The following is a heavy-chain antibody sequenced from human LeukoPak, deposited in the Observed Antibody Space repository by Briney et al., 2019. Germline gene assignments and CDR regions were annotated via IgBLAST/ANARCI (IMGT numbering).Heavy chain of an antibody. CDR3: AREIRGVIAHYFDY. CDR1: GGSFSGYY. Sequence: SETLSLTCAVYGGSFSGYYWSWIRQPPGKGLEWIGEINHSGSTNYNPSLKSRVSMSVDTSKNQFSLKLSSVTAADTAVYYCAREIRGVIAHYFDYWGQGTLVTVSS. D-gene: IGHD3-10*01. J-gene: IGHJ4*02. CDR2: INHSGST. V-gene: IGHV4-34*01.